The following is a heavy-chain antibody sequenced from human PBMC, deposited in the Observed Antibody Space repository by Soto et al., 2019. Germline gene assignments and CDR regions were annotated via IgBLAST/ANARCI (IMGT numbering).Heavy chain of an antibody. Sequence: PGGSLRLSCAASGFNFSTYGMHWVRQAPGKGLEWVAVIYYDGSTKYYADSVKGRFTVSRDNSKNTMFLQMNSLRAEDTAVYYCAKCQVLLWLGESNNWFDPWGQGTLVTVSS. CDR3: AKCQVLLWLGESNNWFDP. D-gene: IGHD3-10*01. CDR1: GFNFSTYG. CDR2: IYYDGSTK. J-gene: IGHJ5*02. V-gene: IGHV3-33*06.